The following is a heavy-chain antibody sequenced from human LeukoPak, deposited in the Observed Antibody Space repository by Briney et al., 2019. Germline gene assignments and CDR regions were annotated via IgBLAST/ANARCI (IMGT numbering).Heavy chain of an antibody. CDR2: IYHSGST. CDR3: ARNDILTGYAAGGFDP. D-gene: IGHD3-9*01. V-gene: IGHV4-59*01. J-gene: IGHJ5*02. CDR1: GGSISSYY. Sequence: SETLSLTCTVSGGSISSYYWSWIRQPPGKGLEWIGYIYHSGSTNYNLSLKSRVTISVDTSKNQFSLKLSSVTAADTAVYYCARNDILTGYAAGGFDPWGQGTLVTVSS.